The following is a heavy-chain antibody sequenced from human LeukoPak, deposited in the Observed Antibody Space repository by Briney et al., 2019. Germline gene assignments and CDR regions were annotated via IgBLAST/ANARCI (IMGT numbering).Heavy chain of an antibody. CDR3: ARGHTAVAGNWFDP. CDR1: GYNFTSHG. J-gene: IGHJ5*02. V-gene: IGHV1-18*01. D-gene: IGHD6-19*01. Sequence: ASVKVSCKASGYNFTSHGISWVRQAPGQGLEWMGWISVYNGNTNYAQKLQGRVTMTTDTSTSTAYMELRSLRSDDTAVYYCARGHTAVAGNWFDPWGQGTLVTVSS. CDR2: ISVYNGNT.